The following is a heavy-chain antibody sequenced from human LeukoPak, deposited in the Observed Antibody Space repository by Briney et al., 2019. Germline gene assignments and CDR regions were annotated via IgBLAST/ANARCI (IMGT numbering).Heavy chain of an antibody. Sequence: SETLSLTCTVSGGSISSSSYYWGWIRQPPGKGLEWIGSIYYSGSTYYNPSLKSRVTISVDTSKNQFSLKLSSVTAADTAVYYCARNYLAWFDPWGQGTLVTVSS. CDR1: GGSISSSSYY. D-gene: IGHD3-10*01. J-gene: IGHJ5*02. CDR2: IYYSGST. V-gene: IGHV4-39*01. CDR3: ARNYLAWFDP.